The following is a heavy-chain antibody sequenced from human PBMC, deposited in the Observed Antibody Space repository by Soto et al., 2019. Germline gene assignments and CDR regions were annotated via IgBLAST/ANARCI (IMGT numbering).Heavy chain of an antibody. CDR2: IYYSGST. V-gene: IGHV4-59*04. D-gene: IGHD6-13*01. CDR1: GGSISSYY. CDR3: ARQGGSSWPRPSILDY. Sequence: SETLSLTCTVSGGSISSYYWSWIRQPPGKGLEWIGYIYYSGSTYYNPSLKSRVTISVDTSKNQFSLKLSSVTAADTAVYYCARQGGSSWPRPSILDYWGQGTLVTVSS. J-gene: IGHJ4*02.